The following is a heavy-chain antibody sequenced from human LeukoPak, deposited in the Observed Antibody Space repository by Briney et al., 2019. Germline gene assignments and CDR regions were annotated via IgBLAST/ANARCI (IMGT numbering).Heavy chain of an antibody. CDR1: GFTFSSYW. CDR2: INSDGSSK. J-gene: IGHJ4*02. V-gene: IGHV3-74*01. CDR3: ASDFDY. Sequence: GGSLTPSCAASGFTFSSYWRHWVRQAPGKGLVWVSRINSDGSSKSYADSGKGRFTISRDNAKNTLYLQMNSLRAEDTAVYYCASDFDYWGQGTLVTVSS.